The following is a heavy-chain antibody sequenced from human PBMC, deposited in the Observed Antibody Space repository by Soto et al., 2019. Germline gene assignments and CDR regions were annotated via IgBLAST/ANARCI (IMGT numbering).Heavy chain of an antibody. J-gene: IGHJ4*02. Sequence: QVQLQQWGAGLLKPSETLSLTCAVYGGSFSGYYWSWIRQPPGKGLEWIGEINHSGSTNYNPSLKSRVTISVDTSKNQFSLKLSSVTAADTAVYYCARGPRFGQRWLQLGYFDYWGQGTLVTVSS. V-gene: IGHV4-34*01. CDR3: ARGPRFGQRWLQLGYFDY. D-gene: IGHD5-12*01. CDR1: GGSFSGYY. CDR2: INHSGST.